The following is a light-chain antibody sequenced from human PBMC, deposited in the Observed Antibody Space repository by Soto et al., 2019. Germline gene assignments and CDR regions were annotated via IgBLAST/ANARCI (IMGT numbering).Light chain of an antibody. V-gene: IGKV1-5*01. CDR2: DAS. J-gene: IGKJ3*01. Sequence: DIHITQSPSTLSASVGDRVTISCRASQNIFTYLAWYQQKPGKAPKLLTFDASTLQSGVPPRFSGRGSGTEFTLTISSLQPDDFATYYCQHYTLYSASFGPGTKVDIK. CDR1: QNIFTY. CDR3: QHYTLYSAS.